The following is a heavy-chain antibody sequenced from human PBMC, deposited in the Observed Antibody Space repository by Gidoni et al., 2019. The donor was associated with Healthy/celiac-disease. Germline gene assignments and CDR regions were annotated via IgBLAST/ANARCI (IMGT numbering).Heavy chain of an antibody. CDR2: ISSSSSYT. D-gene: IGHD3-3*01. CDR3: ARTPPGTGHYDFWSGYLGDYDYYMDV. J-gene: IGHJ6*03. Sequence: QVQLVESGGGLVKPGGSLRLSCAASGFTFSDYYMRWIRQAPGKGLEWVSYISSSSSYTNYADSVKGRFTISRDNAKNSLYLQMNSLRAEDTAVYYCARTPPGTGHYDFWSGYLGDYDYYMDVWGKGTTVTVSS. CDR1: GFTFSDYY. V-gene: IGHV3-11*06.